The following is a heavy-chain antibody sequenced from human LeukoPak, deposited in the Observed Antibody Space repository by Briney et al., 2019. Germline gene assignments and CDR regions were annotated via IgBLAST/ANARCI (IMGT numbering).Heavy chain of an antibody. V-gene: IGHV3-23*01. CDR3: AKDQGSDSGYYSWGYFDY. Sequence: GGSLRLSCAASGFTFSSYAMSWVRQAPGKGLEWVSAISGSGGSTYYADSVKGRFTISRDNSKNTLYLQMNSLRAEDTAVYYCAKDQGSDSGYYSWGYFDYWGQGTLVTVSS. J-gene: IGHJ4*02. CDR1: GFTFSSYA. D-gene: IGHD3-10*01. CDR2: ISGSGGST.